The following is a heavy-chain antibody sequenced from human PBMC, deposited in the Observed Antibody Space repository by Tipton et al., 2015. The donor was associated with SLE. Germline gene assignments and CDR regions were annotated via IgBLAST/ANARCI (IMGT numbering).Heavy chain of an antibody. Sequence: TLSLTCTVSGGSISGYYWSWIRQPAGKGLEWIGRVYSSGSTIYNPSIKSRITLSLDTSKNQFSLRVNSVTAADTAVYFCAGSKVTTARDSFDIWGPGTVVVVSP. CDR3: AGSKVTTARDSFDI. D-gene: IGHD4-17*01. CDR1: GGSISGYY. CDR2: VYSSGST. J-gene: IGHJ3*02. V-gene: IGHV4-4*07.